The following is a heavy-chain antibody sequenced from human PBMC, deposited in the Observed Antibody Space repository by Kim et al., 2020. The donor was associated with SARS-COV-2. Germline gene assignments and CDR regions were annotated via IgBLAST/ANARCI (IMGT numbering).Heavy chain of an antibody. Sequence: GSLRLSCAASGFTFSDYYMSWIRQAPGKGLEWVSYITSSSSYTNYADSVKGRFTISRDNAKNSLYLQMNSLRAEDTAVYYCARSHYYGSGGVYYYYGMDVWGQGTTVTVSS. J-gene: IGHJ6*02. V-gene: IGHV3-11*03. D-gene: IGHD3-10*01. CDR2: ITSSSSYT. CDR1: GFTFSDYY. CDR3: ARSHYYGSGGVYYYYGMDV.